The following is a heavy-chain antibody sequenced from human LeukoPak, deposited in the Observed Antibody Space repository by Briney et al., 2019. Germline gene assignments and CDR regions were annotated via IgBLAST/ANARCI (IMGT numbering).Heavy chain of an antibody. CDR1: GFTFSSYA. Sequence: GGSLRLSCAASGFTFSSYAMHWVRQAPGKGLEWVAVISYDGSNKYYADSVKGRFTISRDNSKNTLYLQMNSLRAEDTAVYYCARDGASMVRGVRMDYWGQGTLVTVSS. J-gene: IGHJ4*02. CDR3: ARDGASMVRGVRMDY. D-gene: IGHD3-10*01. V-gene: IGHV3-30-3*01. CDR2: ISYDGSNK.